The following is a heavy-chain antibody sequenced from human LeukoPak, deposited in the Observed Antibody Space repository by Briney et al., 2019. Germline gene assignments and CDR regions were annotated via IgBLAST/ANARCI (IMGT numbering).Heavy chain of an antibody. V-gene: IGHV4-59*12. J-gene: IGHJ4*02. Sequence: PSETLSLTCTVSGGSISSYYWSWIRQPPGKGLEWIGHIYYSGRTNFNPSLTSRVTMSVDTSKNQFSLKLSSVTAADTAVYYCAREEDYDRPFDYWGQGTLVTVSS. D-gene: IGHD3-22*01. CDR3: AREEDYDRPFDY. CDR1: GGSISSYY. CDR2: IYYSGRT.